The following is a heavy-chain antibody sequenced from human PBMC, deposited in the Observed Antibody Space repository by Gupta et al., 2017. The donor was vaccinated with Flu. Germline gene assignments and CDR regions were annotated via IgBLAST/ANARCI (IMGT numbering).Heavy chain of an antibody. J-gene: IGHJ4*02. CDR2: ISNLGTTI. CDR1: GLTFSSYE. CDR3: TRRYNWNMGDY. D-gene: IGHD1-1*01. V-gene: IGHV3-48*03. Sequence: EVQLVQSGGGLVQPGGSLRLSCVASGLTFSSYEMDWDRQDPGKGLEWISYISNLGTTIDYADSEKCRFTISRDNAKNSLYLQMDSLRGEDTAGYYCTRRYNWNMGDYWGQGTLVTVSP.